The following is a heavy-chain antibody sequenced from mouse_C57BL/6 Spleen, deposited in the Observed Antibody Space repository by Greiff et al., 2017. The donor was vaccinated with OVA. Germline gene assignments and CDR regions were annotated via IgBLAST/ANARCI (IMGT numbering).Heavy chain of an antibody. CDR3: ARHGIYYDYERYFDV. Sequence: EVKLVESGGDLVKPGGSLKLSCAASGFTFSSYGMSWVRQTPDKRLEWVATISSGGSYTYYPDSVKGRFTISRDNAKNTLYLQMSSLKSEDTAMYYCARHGIYYDYERYFDVWGTGTTVTVSS. J-gene: IGHJ1*03. CDR1: GFTFSSYG. V-gene: IGHV5-6*01. CDR2: ISSGGSYT. D-gene: IGHD2-4*01.